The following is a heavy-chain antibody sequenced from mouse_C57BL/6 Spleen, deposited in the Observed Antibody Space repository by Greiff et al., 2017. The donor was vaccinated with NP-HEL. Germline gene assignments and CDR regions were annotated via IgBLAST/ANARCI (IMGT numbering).Heavy chain of an antibody. V-gene: IGHV1-53*01. D-gene: IGHD1-1*01. CDR3: ARPIYYYGSRYFDV. J-gene: IGHJ1*03. CDR2: INPSNGGT. CDR1: GYTFTSYW. Sequence: QVQLQQPGTELVKPGASVKLSCKASGYTFTSYWMHRVKQRPGQGLEWIGNINPSNGGTNYNEKFKSKATLTVDKSSSTAYMQLSSLTSEDSAVYYCARPIYYYGSRYFDVWGTGTTVTVSS.